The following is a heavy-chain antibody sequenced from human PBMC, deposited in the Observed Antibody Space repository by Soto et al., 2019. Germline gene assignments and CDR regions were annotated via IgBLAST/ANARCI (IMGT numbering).Heavy chain of an antibody. D-gene: IGHD3-9*01. CDR1: GFTFSSYA. CDR3: AKDRQLRYFDWLSQADYYYGMDV. Sequence: EVQLLESGGGLVQPGGSLRLSCAASGFTFSSYAMSWVRQAPGKGLEWVSAISGSGGSTYYADSVKGRFTISRDNSKNTLYLKMNSLRAEDTAVYYCAKDRQLRYFDWLSQADYYYGMDVWGQGTTVTVSS. CDR2: ISGSGGST. J-gene: IGHJ6*02. V-gene: IGHV3-23*01.